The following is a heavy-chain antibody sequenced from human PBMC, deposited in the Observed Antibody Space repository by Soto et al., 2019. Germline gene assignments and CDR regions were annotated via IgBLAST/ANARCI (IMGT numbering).Heavy chain of an antibody. D-gene: IGHD2-2*01. CDR2: IIPIFGIA. V-gene: IGHV1-69*13. CDR3: AREDRDRETGLVPAAIDGMDV. CDR1: GGTFSRYS. J-gene: IGHJ6*02. Sequence: SVKLSCKASGGTFSRYSITCVRQAPGHGLEWIGRIIPIFGIASYAQKFQGRVTITADESTSTAYMELSSLRSDDTAVYYCAREDRDRETGLVPAAIDGMDVWGQGTTVTVSS.